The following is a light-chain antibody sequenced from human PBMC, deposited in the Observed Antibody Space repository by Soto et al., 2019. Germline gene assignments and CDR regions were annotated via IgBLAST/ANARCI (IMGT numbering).Light chain of an antibody. CDR1: QSVSSY. CDR2: DAS. Sequence: EIVLTQSPATLSLSPGERATLSCRASQSVSSYLAWYQQKPGQAPRLLIYDASNRATGIPARFSGSGSGTDFTLTISGLEPEDFAVYYCQQRSAWPLTFGGGTKVESK. V-gene: IGKV3-11*01. J-gene: IGKJ4*01. CDR3: QQRSAWPLT.